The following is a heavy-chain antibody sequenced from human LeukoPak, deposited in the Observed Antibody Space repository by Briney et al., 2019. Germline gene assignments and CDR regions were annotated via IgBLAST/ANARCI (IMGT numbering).Heavy chain of an antibody. Sequence: SETLSLTCTVSGGSISSGDYYWSWIRQPPGKGLEWIGYIYYSGSTYYNPSLKSRVTISVDTSKNQFSLKLSSVTAADTAVYYCAREDDSSGYFDYWGQGTLVTFSS. J-gene: IGHJ4*02. CDR2: IYYSGST. V-gene: IGHV4-30-4*08. CDR1: GGSISSGDYY. CDR3: AREDDSSGYFDY. D-gene: IGHD3-22*01.